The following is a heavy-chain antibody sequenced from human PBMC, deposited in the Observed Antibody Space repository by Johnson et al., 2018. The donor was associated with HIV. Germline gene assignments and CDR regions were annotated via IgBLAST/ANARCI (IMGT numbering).Heavy chain of an antibody. V-gene: IGHV3-9*01. CDR1: GFTFDDYA. CDR3: AKDGVAAAFAAFDI. Sequence: VQLVESGGVVVQPGGSLRLSCAASGFTFDDYAMHWVRQAPGKGLEWVSGISWNSGSIGYADSVKGRFTISRDNAKNSLYLQMNSLRAEDTALYYCAKDGVAAAFAAFDIWGQGTMVTVSS. D-gene: IGHD6-13*01. CDR2: ISWNSGSI. J-gene: IGHJ3*02.